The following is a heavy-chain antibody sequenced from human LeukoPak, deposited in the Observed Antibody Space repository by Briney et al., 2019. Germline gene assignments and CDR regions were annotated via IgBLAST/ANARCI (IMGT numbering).Heavy chain of an antibody. CDR3: AKEGGAAAGTQPVDY. Sequence: GGSLRLSCAASGFTFSSYAMHWVRQAPGKGLGWVAVISYDGSNKYYADSVKGRFTISRDNSKNTLYLQMNSLRAEDTAVYYCAKEGGAAAGTQPVDYWGQGTLVTVSS. CDR1: GFTFSSYA. V-gene: IGHV3-30-3*01. CDR2: ISYDGSNK. D-gene: IGHD6-13*01. J-gene: IGHJ4*02.